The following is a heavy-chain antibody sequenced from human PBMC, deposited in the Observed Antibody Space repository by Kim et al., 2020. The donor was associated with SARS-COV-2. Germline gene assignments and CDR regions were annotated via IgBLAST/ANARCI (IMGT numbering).Heavy chain of an antibody. CDR1: GFTFDDYA. CDR3: AKDMTAPFIAAAGRNAFDI. D-gene: IGHD6-13*01. V-gene: IGHV3-9*01. J-gene: IGHJ3*02. Sequence: GGSLRLSCAASGFTFDDYAMHWVRQAPGKGLEWVSGISWNSGSIGYADSVKGRFTISRDNAKNSLYLQMNSLRAEDTALYYCAKDMTAPFIAAAGRNAFDIWGQGTMVTVSS. CDR2: ISWNSGSI.